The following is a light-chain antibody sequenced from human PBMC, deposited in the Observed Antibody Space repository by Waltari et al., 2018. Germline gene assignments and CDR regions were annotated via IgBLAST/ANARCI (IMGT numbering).Light chain of an antibody. CDR3: QQYDKWPFT. CDR2: GAS. J-gene: IGKJ2*01. CDR1: QNINVN. Sequence: ETVMTQSPATLSVSPGESATLSCTASQNINVNLAWYKQQLGQAPRLLIYGASSRTTGIPARFGGSGSGTDFTLTISSVQSEDFAIYYCQQYDKWPFTFGQGTKVDIK. V-gene: IGKV3-15*01.